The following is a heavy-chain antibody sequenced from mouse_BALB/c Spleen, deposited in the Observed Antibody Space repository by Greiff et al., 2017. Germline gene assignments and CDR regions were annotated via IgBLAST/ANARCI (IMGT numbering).Heavy chain of an antibody. Sequence: EVMLVESGGGLVKPGGSLKLSCAASGFTFSSYAMSWVRQSPEKRLEWVAEISSGGSYTYYPDTVTGRFTISRDNAKNTLYLEMSSLRSEDTAMYYCAREGTFTGYFDVWGAGTTVTVSS. J-gene: IGHJ1*01. CDR3: AREGTFTGYFDV. D-gene: IGHD3-3*01. CDR1: GFTFSSYA. V-gene: IGHV5-9-4*01. CDR2: ISSGGSYT.